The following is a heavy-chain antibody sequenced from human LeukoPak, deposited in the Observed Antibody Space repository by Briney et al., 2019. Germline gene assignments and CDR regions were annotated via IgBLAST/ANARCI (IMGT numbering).Heavy chain of an antibody. CDR1: GGTFSNYA. CDR3: AKDCSSTSCYGVYYYYGMDV. J-gene: IGHJ6*02. V-gene: IGHV1-69*04. Sequence: GSSVKVSCKATGGTFSNYAISWVRRAPGQGLEWMGRIIPILGIANYAQKFQGRVTITADKSTSTAYMELSSLRSEDTAVYYCAKDCSSTSCYGVYYYYGMDVWGQGTTVTVSS. CDR2: IIPILGIA. D-gene: IGHD2-2*01.